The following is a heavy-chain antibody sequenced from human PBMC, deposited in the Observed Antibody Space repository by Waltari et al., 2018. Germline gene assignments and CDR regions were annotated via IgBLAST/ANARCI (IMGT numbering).Heavy chain of an antibody. J-gene: IGHJ4*02. CDR2: IYTSGST. D-gene: IGHD6-19*01. CDR1: GGSISSYY. Sequence: QVQLQESGPGLVKPSETLSLTCTVSGGSISSYYWSWIRPPAGKGLEWIGRIYTSGSTNYNPSLKSRVTMSVDTSKNQFSLKLSSVTAADTAVYYCAREVPSYSSGWYSDYWGQGTLVTVSS. CDR3: AREVPSYSSGWYSDY. V-gene: IGHV4-4*07.